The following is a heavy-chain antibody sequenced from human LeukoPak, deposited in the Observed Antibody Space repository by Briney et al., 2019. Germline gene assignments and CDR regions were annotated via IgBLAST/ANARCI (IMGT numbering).Heavy chain of an antibody. CDR3: ARGRIAAAGRGITFDY. D-gene: IGHD6-13*01. CDR2: IWYDGSNK. Sequence: PGGSLRLSCAASGFTFSSYGMHWVRQAPGKGLEWVAVIWYDGSNKYYADSVKGRFTISRDNSKNTLYLRMNSLRAEDTAVYYCARGRIAAAGRGITFDYWGQGTLVTVSS. V-gene: IGHV3-33*01. CDR1: GFTFSSYG. J-gene: IGHJ4*02.